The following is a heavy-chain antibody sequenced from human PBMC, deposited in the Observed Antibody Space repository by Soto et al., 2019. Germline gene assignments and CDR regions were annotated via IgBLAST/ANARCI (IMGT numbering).Heavy chain of an antibody. V-gene: IGHV3-21*01. J-gene: IGHJ4*02. CDR3: ASFIDGDSGDF. Sequence: VQLVESGGGLVKPGGSLRLSCAASGFTFSDYGMNWVRQAPGKGREWVAFISRSGTSINYADSVKGRFTISRDNAKNSLSLQMNSLRAEDTAVYYCASFIDGDSGDFWGQGTLVTVSS. CDR2: ISRSGTSI. CDR1: GFTFSDYG. D-gene: IGHD4-17*01.